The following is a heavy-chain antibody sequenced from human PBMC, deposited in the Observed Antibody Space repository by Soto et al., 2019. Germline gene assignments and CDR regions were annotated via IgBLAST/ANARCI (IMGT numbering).Heavy chain of an antibody. Sequence: QVQLVQSGAEVKKPGASVKVSCKASGYTFTSYAMHWVRQAPGQRLEWMGWINAGNGNTKYSQKFQGRVTITRDTSASTAYIELSSLRSEDTAVYYCARDSRIAVAGANWGQGTLVTVSS. J-gene: IGHJ4*02. D-gene: IGHD6-19*01. CDR1: GYTFTSYA. CDR3: ARDSRIAVAGAN. V-gene: IGHV1-3*01. CDR2: INAGNGNT.